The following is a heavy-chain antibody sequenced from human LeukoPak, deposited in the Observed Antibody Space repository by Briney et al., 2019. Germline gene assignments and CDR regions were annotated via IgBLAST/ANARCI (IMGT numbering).Heavy chain of an antibody. D-gene: IGHD3-10*01. CDR3: ARTSLGGAWFDP. CDR1: GGSISSGDYY. CDR2: IYYNGST. J-gene: IGHJ5*02. V-gene: IGHV4-30-4*08. Sequence: PSETLSLTCTVSGGSISSGDYYWSWIRQPPGKGLEWIGYIYYNGSTYYNPSLKSRVTISVDTSKNQFSLKLSSVTAADTAVYYCARTSLGGAWFDPWGQGTLVTVSS.